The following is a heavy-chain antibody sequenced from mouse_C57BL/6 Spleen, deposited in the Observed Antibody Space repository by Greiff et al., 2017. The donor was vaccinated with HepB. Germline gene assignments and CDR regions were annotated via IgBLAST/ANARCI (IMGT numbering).Heavy chain of an antibody. V-gene: IGHV1-69*01. CDR3: ARSSITTVEYYFDY. Sequence: QVQLKQPGAELVMPGASVKLSCKASGYTFTSYWMHWVKQRPGQGLEWIGEIDPSDSYTNYNQKFKGKSTLTVDKSSSTAYMQLSSLTSEDSAVYYCARSSITTVEYYFDYWGQGTTLTVSS. CDR2: IDPSDSYT. CDR1: GYTFTSYW. J-gene: IGHJ2*01. D-gene: IGHD1-1*01.